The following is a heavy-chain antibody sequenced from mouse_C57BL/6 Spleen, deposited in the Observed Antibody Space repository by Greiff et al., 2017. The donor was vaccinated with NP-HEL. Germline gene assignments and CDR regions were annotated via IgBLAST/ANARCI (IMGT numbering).Heavy chain of an antibody. J-gene: IGHJ3*01. D-gene: IGHD2-10*01. V-gene: IGHV1-50*01. CDR2: IDPSDSYT. Sequence: VQLQQSGAELVKPGASVKLSCKASGYTFTSYWMQWVKQRPGQGLEWIGEIDPSDSYTNYNQKFKGKATLTVDTSSSTAYMQLSSLTSEDSAVYYCAPLPVAYWGQGTLVTVSA. CDR1: GYTFTSYW. CDR3: APLPVAY.